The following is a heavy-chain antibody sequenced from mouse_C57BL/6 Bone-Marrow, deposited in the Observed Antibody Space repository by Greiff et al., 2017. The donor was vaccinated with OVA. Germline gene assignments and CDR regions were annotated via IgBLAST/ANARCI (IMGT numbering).Heavy chain of an antibody. J-gene: IGHJ2*01. CDR1: GYTFTGYW. Sequence: QVQLKESGAELMKPGASVKLSCKATGYTFTGYWIEWVKQRPGHGLEWIGEILPGSGSTNSNEKFKGKATFTAAPSSITSYMQLSSLTTDDAAIYDCASLLLPFDYWGQGTTLTVSS. CDR2: ILPGSGST. CDR3: ASLLLPFDY. D-gene: IGHD1-1*01. V-gene: IGHV1-9*01.